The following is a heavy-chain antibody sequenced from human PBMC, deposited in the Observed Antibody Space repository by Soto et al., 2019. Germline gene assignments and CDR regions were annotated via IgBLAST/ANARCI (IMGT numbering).Heavy chain of an antibody. CDR1: GGSISSGDYY. J-gene: IGHJ4*02. V-gene: IGHV4-30-4*01. CDR2: IYYSGRT. D-gene: IGHD2-15*01. Sequence: PSETLSLTCTVSGGSISSGDYYWSWIRQPPGKGLEWIGYIYYSGRTYYNPSLKGRVTISADTSKNQFSLKLTSVTAADTAVYYCARGYCPAGTCYGYDYWGQGTLVTVSS. CDR3: ARGYCPAGTCYGYDY.